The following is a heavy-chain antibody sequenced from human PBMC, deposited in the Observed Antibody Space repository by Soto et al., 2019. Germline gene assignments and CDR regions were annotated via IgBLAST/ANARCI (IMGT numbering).Heavy chain of an antibody. D-gene: IGHD2-15*01. Sequence: GASVKVSCKASGGTFSSYAISWVRQAPGQGLEWMGGIIPIFGTANYAQKFQGRVTITADESTSTAYMELSSLGSDDTAVYFCARGLECRGYCLDKPTWFGPWGQGTLVTVSS. CDR3: ARGLECRGYCLDKPTWFGP. CDR1: GGTFSSYA. CDR2: IIPIFGTA. J-gene: IGHJ5*02. V-gene: IGHV1-69*13.